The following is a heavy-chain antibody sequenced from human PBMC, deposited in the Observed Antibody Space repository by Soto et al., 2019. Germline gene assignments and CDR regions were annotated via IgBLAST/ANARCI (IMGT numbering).Heavy chain of an antibody. J-gene: IGHJ4*02. CDR1: GFTFSSYW. Sequence: EVQLVESGGGLVQPGGSLRLSCAASGFTFSSYWMSWVRQAPGKGLEWVANINHDGSEKYYVDSVKGRFTISRDNAKNSLYLQMHILRAEDTAVYYCARAFRGYDYPPDYWGQGTLVTVAS. D-gene: IGHD5-12*01. CDR2: INHDGSEK. V-gene: IGHV3-7*01. CDR3: ARAFRGYDYPPDY.